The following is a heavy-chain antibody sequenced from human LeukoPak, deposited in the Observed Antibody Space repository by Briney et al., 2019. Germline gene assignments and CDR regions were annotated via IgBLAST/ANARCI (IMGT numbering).Heavy chain of an antibody. D-gene: IGHD2-21*01. CDR3: ARGGEIDIPNDY. J-gene: IGHJ4*02. CDR1: GYTFTSYD. Sequence: ASVKVSCKASGYTFTSYDINWVRQATGQGLEWMGWMNPNSGNTGYAQKFQGRVTMTRNTSISTAYIELSSLRSEDTAVYYCARGGEIDIPNDYWGQGTLVTVSS. CDR2: MNPNSGNT. V-gene: IGHV1-8*01.